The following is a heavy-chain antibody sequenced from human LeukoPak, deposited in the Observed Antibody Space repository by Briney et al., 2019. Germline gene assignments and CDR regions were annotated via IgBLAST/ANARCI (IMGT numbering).Heavy chain of an antibody. CDR2: ISPGDSDT. J-gene: IGHJ5*02. Sequence: GESLKISCKGSGYSFTNYWIGWVRQMPGKGLEWMGIISPGDSDTRYNPSFQGQVTISADKSISTAYLQWSSLKASDTAMYYCVRKEPGNFRNWFDPWGQGTLVTVSS. CDR1: GYSFTNYW. D-gene: IGHD1-26*01. CDR3: VRKEPGNFRNWFDP. V-gene: IGHV5-51*01.